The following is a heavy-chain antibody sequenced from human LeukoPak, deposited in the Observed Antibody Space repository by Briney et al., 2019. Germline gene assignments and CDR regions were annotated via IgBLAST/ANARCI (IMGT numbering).Heavy chain of an antibody. CDR1: GFTFSSYG. J-gene: IGHJ4*02. V-gene: IGHV3-30*02. D-gene: IGHD5-18*01. CDR3: ARDLSGVTGYTYGRGIDY. CDR2: TRYDGSNK. Sequence: PGGSLRLSCAASGFTFSSYGMYWVRQAPGKGLEWVAFTRYDGSNKYYADSVKGRFTISRDNSKNTLYLKMNSLRADDTAVYYCARDLSGVTGYTYGRGIDYWGQGTLVTVSS.